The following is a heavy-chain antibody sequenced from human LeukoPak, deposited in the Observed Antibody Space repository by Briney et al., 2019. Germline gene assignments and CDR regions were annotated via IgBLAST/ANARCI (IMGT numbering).Heavy chain of an antibody. J-gene: IGHJ4*02. CDR2: IPKSGGVT. V-gene: IGHV3-23*01. CDR3: AKDNGQSRDILTGYDY. D-gene: IGHD3-9*01. Sequence: GGSLRLSCAASGFSFNSYAMSWVRQAPGKGLEWVSTIPKSGGVTYYADSVKGRFTISRDNSKNTLYLQMQSLRAEDTAVYYCAKDNGQSRDILTGYDYWGQGTLVTVSS. CDR1: GFSFNSYA.